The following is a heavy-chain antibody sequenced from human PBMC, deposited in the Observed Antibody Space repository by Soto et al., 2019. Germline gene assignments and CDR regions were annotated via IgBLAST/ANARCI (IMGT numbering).Heavy chain of an antibody. D-gene: IGHD5-12*01. Sequence: GGSVKEYGKTSGGPFSSYAISLVRQAPGQGLEWMGGIIPIFGTANYAQKFQGRVTITADESTSTAYMELSSLRSEDTAVYYCARDGYNPGLVPFDYWGQGTLVTVSS. CDR1: GGPFSSYA. CDR2: IIPIFGTA. CDR3: ARDGYNPGLVPFDY. J-gene: IGHJ4*02. V-gene: IGHV1-69*13.